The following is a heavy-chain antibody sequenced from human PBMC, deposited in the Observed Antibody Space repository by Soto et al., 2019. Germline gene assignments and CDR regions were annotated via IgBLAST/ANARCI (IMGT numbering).Heavy chain of an antibody. J-gene: IGHJ6*02. V-gene: IGHV1-2*04. CDR1: GYTFTGYY. Sequence: GASVKVSCKASGYTFTGYYMHWVRQAPGQGLEWKGWINPNSGGTNYAQKFQGWVTMTRDTSISTAYMELSRLRSDDTAFYYCARDCGYSYGFSCMDVWGQGTRVTVSS. CDR2: INPNSGGT. D-gene: IGHD5-18*01. CDR3: ARDCGYSYGFSCMDV.